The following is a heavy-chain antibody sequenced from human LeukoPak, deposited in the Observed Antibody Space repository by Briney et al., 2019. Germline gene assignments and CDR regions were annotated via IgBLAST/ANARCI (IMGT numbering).Heavy chain of an antibody. D-gene: IGHD6-6*01. V-gene: IGHV1-2*02. J-gene: IGHJ5*02. CDR1: GYTFTGYY. CDR2: INPNSGGT. Sequence: ASVKVSCKASGYTFTGYYMHWVRQAPGQGLEWMGWINPNSGGTNYAQKFQGRVTMTRDTSISTAYMELSRLRSDDTAVYYWATPPSYSSSSGALNWFDPWGQGTLVTVSS. CDR3: ATPPSYSSSSGALNWFDP.